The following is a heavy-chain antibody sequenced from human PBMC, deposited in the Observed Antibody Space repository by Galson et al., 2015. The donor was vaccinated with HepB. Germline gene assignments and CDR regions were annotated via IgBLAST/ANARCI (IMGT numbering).Heavy chain of an antibody. CDR3: AKSKEAIPDGFDI. J-gene: IGHJ3*02. V-gene: IGHV3-23*01. Sequence: SLRLSCAASGFTFSSYAMNWVRQAPGKGLEWVSAVSGSGSSTHFADSVKGRFTISRDNSKNTLYLQMNSLRAEDMALYYCAKSKEAIPDGFDIWGQGTMVTVSS. CDR1: GFTFSSYA. CDR2: VSGSGSST. D-gene: IGHD2-2*02.